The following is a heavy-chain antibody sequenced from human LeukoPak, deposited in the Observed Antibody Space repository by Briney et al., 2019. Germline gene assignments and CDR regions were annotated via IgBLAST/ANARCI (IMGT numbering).Heavy chain of an antibody. D-gene: IGHD2/OR15-2a*01. CDR1: GGTFSSYA. J-gene: IGHJ3*02. V-gene: IGHV1-69*04. CDR3: ARLSMGDAFDI. Sequence: ASVTVSCKASGGTFSSYAISWVRQAPGQGLEWMGRIIPILGIANYAQKFQGRVTITADKSTSTAYMELSSLRSEDTAVYYCARLSMGDAFDIWGQGTMVTVSS. CDR2: IIPILGIA.